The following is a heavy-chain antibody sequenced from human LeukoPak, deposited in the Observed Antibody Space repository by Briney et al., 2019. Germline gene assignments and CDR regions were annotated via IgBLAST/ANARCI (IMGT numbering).Heavy chain of an antibody. CDR2: ISGTGGST. J-gene: IGHJ4*02. CDR3: AKVVAGNIDYYFDY. D-gene: IGHD2/OR15-2a*01. CDR1: GFMFSNYA. V-gene: IGHV3-23*01. Sequence: GGSPRLSCAASGFMFSNYAMSWVRQAPGKGLEWVAGISGTGGSTHYADSVKGRFTISRDNSKNTVYLQMRNLRVEHTAVYYCAKVVAGNIDYYFDYWGQGILVAVSS.